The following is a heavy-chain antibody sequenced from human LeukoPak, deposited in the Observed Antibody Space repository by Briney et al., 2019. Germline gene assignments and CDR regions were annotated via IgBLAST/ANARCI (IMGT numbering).Heavy chain of an antibody. D-gene: IGHD5-12*01. V-gene: IGHV3-33*01. CDR1: GFTFSSYG. CDR2: IWYDGSNK. Sequence: GGSLRLSCAASGFTFSSYGMHWVRQAPGKGLEWVAVIWYDGSNKYYADSVKGRFTISRDNSKNTLYLQMNSLRAEDAAVYYCARARIVATRRAYYFDYWGQGTLVTVSS. J-gene: IGHJ4*02. CDR3: ARARIVATRRAYYFDY.